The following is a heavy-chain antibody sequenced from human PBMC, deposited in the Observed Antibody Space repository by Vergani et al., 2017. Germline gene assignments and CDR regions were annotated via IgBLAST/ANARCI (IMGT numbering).Heavy chain of an antibody. CDR2: IDWDDDK. D-gene: IGHD7-27*01. J-gene: IGHJ4*02. V-gene: IGHV2-70*04. Sequence: QVTLKESGPALVKPTQTLTLTCTFSGFSLSTSGMRVSWIRQPPGKALEWLSRIDWDDDKFYSTSLKTRLTISKDTSKNQVVLTMTNMDPVDTATYYCARSSNWGSTGFDYWGQGTLVTVSS. CDR3: ARSSNWGSTGFDY. CDR1: GFSLSTSGMR.